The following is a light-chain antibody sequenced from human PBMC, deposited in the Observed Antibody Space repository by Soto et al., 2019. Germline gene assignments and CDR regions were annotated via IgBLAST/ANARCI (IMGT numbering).Light chain of an antibody. CDR1: QSVSSN. J-gene: IGKJ1*01. V-gene: IGKV3-15*01. CDR3: QQYNNWPPWT. Sequence: EIVMTQSPGTLSLSPGARAPLSCRASQSVSSNLAWYQQKPGQAPRLLIYGASTRATGIPARFSGSGSGTEFTLTISSLQSEDFAVYYCQQYNNWPPWTFGQGTEVDIK. CDR2: GAS.